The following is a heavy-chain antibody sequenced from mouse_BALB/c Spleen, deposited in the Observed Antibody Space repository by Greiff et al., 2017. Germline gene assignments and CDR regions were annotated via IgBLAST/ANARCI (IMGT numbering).Heavy chain of an antibody. CDR1: GFTFSSYG. D-gene: IGHD1-1*01. Sequence: DVKLVESGGGLVQPGGSLKLSCAAYGFTFSSYGMSWVRQTPDKRLELVATINSNGGGTYYPDSVKGRFTISRDNAKNTLYLQMSSLKSEDTAMYYCARDPYYYGSSYVAYRGQGTLVTVSA. J-gene: IGHJ3*01. CDR2: INSNGGGT. V-gene: IGHV5-6-3*01. CDR3: ARDPYYYGSSYVAY.